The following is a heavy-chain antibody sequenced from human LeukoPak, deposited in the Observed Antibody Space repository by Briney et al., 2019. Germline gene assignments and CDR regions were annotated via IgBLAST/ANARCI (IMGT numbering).Heavy chain of an antibody. CDR3: ARDPYLSGGNSTPYYYYYGMDV. J-gene: IGHJ6*02. CDR2: IIPIFGTA. Sequence: GASVKVSCTASGGTFSSYAISWVRQAPGQGLEWMGGIIPIFGTANYAQKFQGRVTITTDESTSTAYMELSSLRAEDTAVYYCARDPYLSGGNSTPYYYYYGMDVWGQGTTVTVSS. V-gene: IGHV1-69*05. D-gene: IGHD4-23*01. CDR1: GGTFSSYA.